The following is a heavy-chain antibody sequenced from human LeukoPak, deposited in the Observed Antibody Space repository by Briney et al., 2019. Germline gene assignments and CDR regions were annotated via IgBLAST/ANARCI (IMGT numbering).Heavy chain of an antibody. CDR2: INHSGST. Sequence: SETLSLTCAVYGGSFSGYYWSWIRQPPGKGLEWIGEINHSGSTNYNPSLRSRVTISVDTSKNQFSLKLSSVTAADTAVYYCARGPARDYGSGSPSGLPYYYYGMDVWGQGTTVTVSS. CDR3: ARGPARDYGSGSPSGLPYYYYGMDV. CDR1: GGSFSGYY. V-gene: IGHV4-34*01. D-gene: IGHD3-10*01. J-gene: IGHJ6*02.